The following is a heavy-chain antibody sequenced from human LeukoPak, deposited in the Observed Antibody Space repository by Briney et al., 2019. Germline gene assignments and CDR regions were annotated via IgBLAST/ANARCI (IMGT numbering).Heavy chain of an antibody. Sequence: ASVKVSCKASGYIFTGYYMHWVRQAPGQGLEWMGWINPNSGGTNYAQKFQGRVTMTRDTSISTAYMELSRLRSDDTAVYYCARDGNYYYDSSGYYYYMDVWGKGTTVTISS. D-gene: IGHD3-22*01. V-gene: IGHV1-2*02. CDR2: INPNSGGT. CDR1: GYIFTGYY. J-gene: IGHJ6*03. CDR3: ARDGNYYYDSSGYYYYMDV.